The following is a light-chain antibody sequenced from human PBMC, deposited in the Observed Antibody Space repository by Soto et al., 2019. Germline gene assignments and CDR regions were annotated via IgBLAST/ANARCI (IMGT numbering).Light chain of an antibody. J-gene: IGKJ3*01. CDR3: QQLNSFPIP. Sequence: IQLTQSPSSLSASVGDRVTINCRASQGISSFLAWYQQKPGKAPKLLIYGASTLQSGVPSRFSGSGSGTDYTLTIGSLQPEDFATYYCQQLNSFPIPFGPGTKVDI. V-gene: IGKV1-9*01. CDR2: GAS. CDR1: QGISSF.